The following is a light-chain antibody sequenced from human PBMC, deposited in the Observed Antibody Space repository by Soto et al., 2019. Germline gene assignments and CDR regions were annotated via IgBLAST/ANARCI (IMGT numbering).Light chain of an antibody. CDR1: SSDVGRYKF. CDR3: CSYTRSRTYV. J-gene: IGLJ1*01. CDR2: EGS. V-gene: IGLV2-23*01. Sequence: QSVLTHPASVFGSPGQSITISCTGTSSDVGRYKFVSWYQQHPGKAPKVMIYEGSKRPSGVSNRFSGSKSGNTASLTISGLQAEDEADYYCCSYTRSRTYVFGTGTKVTVL.